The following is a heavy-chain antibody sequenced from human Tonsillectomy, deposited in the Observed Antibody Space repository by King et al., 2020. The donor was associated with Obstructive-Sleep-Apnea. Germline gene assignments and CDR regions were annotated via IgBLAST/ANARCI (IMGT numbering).Heavy chain of an antibody. CDR1: GYSISSGYY. CDR3: ARTYYSGSGDYYGQRFYFDY. J-gene: IGHJ4*02. D-gene: IGHD3-10*01. V-gene: IGHV4-38-2*02. CDR2: IYQSGST. Sequence: QLQESGPGLVKTSETLSLICSVSGYSISSGYYWGWIRQPPGKGLEGIGIIYQSGSTDYNPYLKSRVTISVDMSKKQFSLKLSSVTAADTAVYFCARTYYSGSGDYYGQRFYFDYWGQGTLVTVST.